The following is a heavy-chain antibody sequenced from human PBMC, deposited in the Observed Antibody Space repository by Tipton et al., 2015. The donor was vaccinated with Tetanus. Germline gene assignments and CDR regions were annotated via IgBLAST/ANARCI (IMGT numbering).Heavy chain of an antibody. CDR2: ISAYNGNT. J-gene: IGHJ4*02. D-gene: IGHD6-19*01. Sequence: QSGPEVKKPGSSVKVSCKASGETFGSYGISWVRQAPGQGLEWMGWISAYNGNTNYAQKLQGRVTMTTDTSTSTAYMELRSLRSDDTAVYYCARDRAYSSGWSTQNDYWGQGTLVTVSS. V-gene: IGHV1-18*01. CDR3: ARDRAYSSGWSTQNDY. CDR1: GETFGSYG.